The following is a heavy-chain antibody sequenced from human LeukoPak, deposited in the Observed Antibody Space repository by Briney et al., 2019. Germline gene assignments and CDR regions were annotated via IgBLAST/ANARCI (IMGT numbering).Heavy chain of an antibody. CDR3: ARAPYYDSSGYYAEFDY. CDR2: IIPIFGTA. Sequence: ASVKVSCKASGGTLSSYAISWVRQAPGQGLEWMGGIIPIFGTANYAQKFQGRVTITADESTSTAYMELSSLRSEDTAVYYCARAPYYDSSGYYAEFDYWGQGTLVTVSS. J-gene: IGHJ4*02. CDR1: GGTLSSYA. D-gene: IGHD3-22*01. V-gene: IGHV1-69*13.